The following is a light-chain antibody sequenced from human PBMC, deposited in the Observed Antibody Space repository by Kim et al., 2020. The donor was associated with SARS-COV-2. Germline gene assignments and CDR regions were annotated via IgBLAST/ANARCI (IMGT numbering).Light chain of an antibody. Sequence: PGERVTLSCRASQSISRTYVAWYQQKPGQAPRLFIYSASGRAAGVPDRFSGSGSGTDFTLTISRLEPEDFAVYYCQHYGSSPLPTFGQGTKVEIK. V-gene: IGKV3-20*01. CDR3: QHYGSSPLPT. CDR2: SAS. CDR1: QSISRTY. J-gene: IGKJ1*01.